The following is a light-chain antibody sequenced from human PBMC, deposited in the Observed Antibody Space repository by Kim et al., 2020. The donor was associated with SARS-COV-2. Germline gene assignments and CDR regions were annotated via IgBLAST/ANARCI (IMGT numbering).Light chain of an antibody. Sequence: PGVRATLSCRASQNIDTYSAWYQQRPGQAPRLLVYDASNRATGVPDRFSGSGSGTDFTLTISSLEPEDFSIYYCQQRNSWPPAVTFGGGTKVDIK. J-gene: IGKJ4*01. CDR1: QNIDTY. CDR2: DAS. CDR3: QQRNSWPPAVT. V-gene: IGKV3-11*01.